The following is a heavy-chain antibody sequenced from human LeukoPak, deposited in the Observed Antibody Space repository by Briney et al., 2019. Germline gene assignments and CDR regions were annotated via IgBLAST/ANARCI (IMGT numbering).Heavy chain of an antibody. CDR1: GYRFGSNW. CDR3: ARLRSSSHGMDV. D-gene: IGHD6-13*01. CDR2: VHPPDFDT. J-gene: IGHJ6*02. V-gene: IGHV5-51*01. Sequence: GESLKISCKGSGYRFGSNWIGWVRQMPGKGLEWMGIVHPPDFDTRYSPSFQGQVTISVDRSISTAYLQWSSLRASDTAMYYCARLRSSSHGMDVWGRGTTVTVSS.